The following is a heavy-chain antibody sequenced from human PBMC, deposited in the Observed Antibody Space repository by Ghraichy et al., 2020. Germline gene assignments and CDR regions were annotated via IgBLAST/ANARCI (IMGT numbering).Heavy chain of an antibody. CDR2: IRYDGSNK. CDR3: AKERSIAVAGTWFDP. Sequence: GGSLRLSCAASGFTFSSYGMHWVRQAPGKGLGWVAFIRYDGSNKYYADSVKGRFTISRDNSKNTLYLQMNSLRAEDTAVYYCAKERSIAVAGTWFDPWGQGTLVTVSS. D-gene: IGHD6-19*01. V-gene: IGHV3-30*02. CDR1: GFTFSSYG. J-gene: IGHJ5*02.